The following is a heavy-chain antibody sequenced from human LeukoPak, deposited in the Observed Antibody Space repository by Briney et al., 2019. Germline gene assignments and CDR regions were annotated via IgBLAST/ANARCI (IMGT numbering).Heavy chain of an antibody. CDR2: IRGSGGST. Sequence: QSGRSLRLSCAASGFTFSSYAMSWARQAPGKGLEWVSAIRGSGGSTYYADSVKGRFTISRDNSKHTLYLQLHSLRSEGTAVYYCAKVRFGESDYFDYWGQGTLVTVSS. D-gene: IGHD3-10*01. CDR3: AKVRFGESDYFDY. V-gene: IGHV3-23*01. J-gene: IGHJ4*02. CDR1: GFTFSSYA.